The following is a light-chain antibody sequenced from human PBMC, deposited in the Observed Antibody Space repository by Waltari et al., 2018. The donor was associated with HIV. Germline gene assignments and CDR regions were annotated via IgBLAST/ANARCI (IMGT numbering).Light chain of an antibody. CDR1: QSISSD. Sequence: DIQMTQSPSSLSASVGDRVIITCRASQSISSDLNWYQQKPGKAPDLLIYGAFSLQSGVPSRFRGSGSGTDFALTITSLQPEDFATYYCQQSYSSLWTFGQGTKVESK. CDR3: QQSYSSLWT. CDR2: GAF. J-gene: IGKJ1*01. V-gene: IGKV1-39*01.